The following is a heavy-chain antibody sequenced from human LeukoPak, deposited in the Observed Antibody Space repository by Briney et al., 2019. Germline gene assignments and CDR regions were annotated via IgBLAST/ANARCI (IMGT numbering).Heavy chain of an antibody. J-gene: IGHJ3*01. D-gene: IGHD1-26*01. CDR1: GFTFSSYS. CDR2: ISSSSSYI. V-gene: IGHV3-21*01. Sequence: GGSLRLSCAASGFTFSSYSMNWVRQAPGKGLEWVSSISSSSSYIYYADSVKGRFTISRDNAKNSLYLQMNTLRAEDTAVYFCARDHSGSYRWDAFDVWGHGTMVIVSS. CDR3: ARDHSGSYRWDAFDV.